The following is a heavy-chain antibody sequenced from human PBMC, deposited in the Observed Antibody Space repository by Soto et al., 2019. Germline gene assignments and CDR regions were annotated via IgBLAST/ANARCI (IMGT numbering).Heavy chain of an antibody. V-gene: IGHV3-23*01. D-gene: IGHD3-22*01. CDR1: GFTFSNYA. J-gene: IGHJ4*02. Sequence: SLRLSCAASGFTFSNYAMSWVRQAPGKGLQWVSAISGSGDSTYYADSVRGRFTISRDNSRDTLYLQMNSLRAEDTAVYYCAKPSNYDGSGYYLFDYWGQGTPVTVSS. CDR3: AKPSNYDGSGYYLFDY. CDR2: ISGSGDST.